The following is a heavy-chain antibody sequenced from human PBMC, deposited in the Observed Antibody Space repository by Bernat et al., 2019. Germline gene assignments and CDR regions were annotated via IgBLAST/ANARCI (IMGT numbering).Heavy chain of an antibody. D-gene: IGHD2-2*01. J-gene: IGHJ6*02. Sequence: EVQLLESGGVLVQPGGSLRLSCAASGFTFSSYAMSWVRQAPGKGLAWVSAISGSGGSTYYADSVKGRFTISRDNSKNTLYLQMNSLRAEDTAVYYCAKDRGGVVGGMDVWGQGTTVTVSS. CDR1: GFTFSSYA. CDR2: ISGSGGST. CDR3: AKDRGGVVGGMDV. V-gene: IGHV3-23*01.